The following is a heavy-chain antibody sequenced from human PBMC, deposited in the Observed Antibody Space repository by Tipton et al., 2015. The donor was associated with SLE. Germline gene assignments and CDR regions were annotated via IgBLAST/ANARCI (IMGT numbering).Heavy chain of an antibody. D-gene: IGHD3-16*02. Sequence: TLSLTCTVSGDSISSHDWSWIRQPPGKTLEWIGHISYSGSTDYNSSLKSRVTMSVDTSKNQFSLRLTSVTAADTAVYYCARYKPSGYTWFDSWGQGSLVSVSS. V-gene: IGHV4-59*11. CDR3: ARYKPSGYTWFDS. J-gene: IGHJ5*01. CDR1: GDSISSHD. CDR2: ISYSGST.